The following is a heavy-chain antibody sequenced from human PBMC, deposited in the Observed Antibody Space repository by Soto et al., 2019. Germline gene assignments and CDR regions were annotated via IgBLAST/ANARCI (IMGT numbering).Heavy chain of an antibody. CDR3: ATIGGFGSGVLGAPLYYVMDV. D-gene: IGHD3-3*01. CDR2: VFDSGSS. V-gene: IGHV4-59*01. J-gene: IGHJ6*02. CDR1: GDSISSYS. Sequence: QVQLQESGPGLVKSSETLSLTCSVSGDSISSYSWGWIRQPPGKGLEWIGYVFDSGSSNSNPSLKSRVTMYVATSKNQLSLMQKSVTAADTAVYYCATIGGFGSGVLGAPLYYVMDVWGQGTTVSVSS.